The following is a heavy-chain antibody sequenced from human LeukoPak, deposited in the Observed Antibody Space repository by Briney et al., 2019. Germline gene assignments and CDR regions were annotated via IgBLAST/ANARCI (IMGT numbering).Heavy chain of an antibody. CDR3: ARVKETQGQSGSYSPFDY. J-gene: IGHJ4*02. CDR1: GGSISSYY. V-gene: IGHV4-59*01. CDR2: IYDSGST. Sequence: PSETLSLTCTVSGGSISSYYWSWIRQPPGKGLEWIGYIYDSGSTNYNPSLKSRVTISVDTSKNQFSLKLSSVTAADTAVYYRARVKETQGQSGSYSPFDYWGQGTLVTVSS. D-gene: IGHD3-10*01.